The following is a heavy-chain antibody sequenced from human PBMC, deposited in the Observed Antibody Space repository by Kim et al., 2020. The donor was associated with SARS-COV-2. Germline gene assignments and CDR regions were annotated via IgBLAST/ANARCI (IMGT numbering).Heavy chain of an antibody. D-gene: IGHD3-10*02. CDR1: GFTFSSYS. CDR3: ASVEEVSENMFRKRGLHHSYYGMDV. Sequence: GGSLRLSCAASGFTFSSYSMNWVRQAPGKGLEWVSSISSSSSYIYYADSVKGRFTISRDNAKNSLYLQMKSLRAEDTAVYYCASVEEVSENMFRKRGLHHSYYGMDVWGQGTTVTVSS. V-gene: IGHV3-21*01. CDR2: ISSSSSYI. J-gene: IGHJ6*02.